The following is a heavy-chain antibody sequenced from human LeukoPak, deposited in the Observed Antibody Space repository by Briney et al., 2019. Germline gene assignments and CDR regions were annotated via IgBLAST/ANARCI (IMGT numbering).Heavy chain of an antibody. V-gene: IGHV3-74*01. CDR1: GFTFSNAW. CDR3: ARALYYYDSSGYLPLGY. CDR2: INTDGSST. J-gene: IGHJ4*02. Sequence: GGSLRLSCAASGFTFSNAWMNWVRQAPGKGLVWVSRINTDGSSTSYADSVKGRFTISRDNSKNTLYLQMNSLRAEDTAVYYCARALYYYDSSGYLPLGYWGQGTLVTVSS. D-gene: IGHD3-22*01.